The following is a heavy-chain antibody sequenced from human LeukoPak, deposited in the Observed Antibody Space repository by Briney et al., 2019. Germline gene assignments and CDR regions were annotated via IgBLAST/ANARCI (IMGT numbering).Heavy chain of an antibody. Sequence: GGSLRLSCAASGFTFSSYWMCWVRQAPGKGLEWVANIKQDGSEKYYVDSVKGRFTISRDDAKNSLYLQMNSLRAEDTAVYYCARVFSSSWRQYYYYYYYMDVWGKGTTVTVSS. CDR3: ARVFSSSWRQYYYYYYYMDV. CDR1: GFTFSSYW. CDR2: IKQDGSEK. J-gene: IGHJ6*03. V-gene: IGHV3-7*01. D-gene: IGHD6-13*01.